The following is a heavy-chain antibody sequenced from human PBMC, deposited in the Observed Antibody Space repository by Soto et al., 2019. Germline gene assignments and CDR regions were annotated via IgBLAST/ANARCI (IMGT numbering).Heavy chain of an antibody. D-gene: IGHD1-1*01. CDR3: ASWIQREHAYYI. Sequence: GGTLRLSGGDSGLAFGNYWMSSVSQAPGKGLGWVSALYSTYGTYYADFARGRFTVSRDHFNNTVYLKINELRHDDTALYFCASWIQREHAYYIWVPGTKITVSS. CDR2: LYSTYGT. V-gene: IGHV3-53*01. J-gene: IGHJ3*02. CDR1: GLAFGNYW.